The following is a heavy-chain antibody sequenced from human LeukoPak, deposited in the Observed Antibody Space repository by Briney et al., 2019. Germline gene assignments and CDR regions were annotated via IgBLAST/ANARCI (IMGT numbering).Heavy chain of an antibody. J-gene: IGHJ4*02. D-gene: IGHD1-26*01. CDR2: SKNKLNGYTI. Sequence: GGSLRLSCTASGFTFGDYAVSWFRQAPGKGLEWVGRSKNKLNGYTIEYAASVKGRFTISRDDSKKSLYLQMDSLKTEDTAMYYCVRWDSGSPGDWGQGTLVTVSS. CDR1: GFTFGDYA. V-gene: IGHV3-72*01. CDR3: VRWDSGSPGD.